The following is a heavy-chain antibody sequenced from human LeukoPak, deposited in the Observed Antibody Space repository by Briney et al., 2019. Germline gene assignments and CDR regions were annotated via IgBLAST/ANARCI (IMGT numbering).Heavy chain of an antibody. V-gene: IGHV3-7*01. CDR2: INQDGSEK. J-gene: IGHJ4*02. Sequence: GESLRLSCAASGFTFSNYWMSWGRQAPGKGLEWVANINQDGSEKYYVDSVKGRFTISRDNARSSLYLQMNSLRVEDTAVYYCARVQGSSGPGIFEYWGQGTLVPVSS. D-gene: IGHD6-19*01. CDR3: ARVQGSSGPGIFEY. CDR1: GFTFSNYW.